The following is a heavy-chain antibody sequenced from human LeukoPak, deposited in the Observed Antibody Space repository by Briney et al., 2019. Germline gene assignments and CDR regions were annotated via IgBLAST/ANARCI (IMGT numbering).Heavy chain of an antibody. J-gene: IGHJ6*03. CDR1: GFTFSGYG. D-gene: IGHD3-10*01. Sequence: GGSLRLSCAASGFTFSGYGMHWVRQAPGKGLEWVAVIWYGGSNKYYADSVRGRFTISRDNSKNTLYLQMNSLRAEDTAVYYCAKDGEYGSGSYYYYYYYYMDVWGKGTTVTVSS. V-gene: IGHV3-33*06. CDR3: AKDGEYGSGSYYYYYYYYMDV. CDR2: IWYGGSNK.